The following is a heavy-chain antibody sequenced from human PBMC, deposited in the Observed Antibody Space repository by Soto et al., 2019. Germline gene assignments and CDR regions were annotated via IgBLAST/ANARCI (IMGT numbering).Heavy chain of an antibody. CDR1: GGSNSRYYR. D-gene: IGHD2-15*01. J-gene: IGHJ3*02. Sequence: GASVKVSCKASGGSNSRYYRTTWVRRAAGQGLEWMGDIIPFISTLNYALKFKGRVTITADESATTAYMELSSLRSEDTAVYYCARDDPGGYCRGGSCYAYRAFDIWGPGTMVTVSS. CDR2: IIPFISTL. CDR3: ARDDPGGYCRGGSCYAYRAFDI. V-gene: IGHV1-69*13.